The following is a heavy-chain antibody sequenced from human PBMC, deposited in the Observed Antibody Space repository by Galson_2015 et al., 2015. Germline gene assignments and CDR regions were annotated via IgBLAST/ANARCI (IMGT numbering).Heavy chain of an antibody. D-gene: IGHD6-13*01. J-gene: IGHJ4*02. CDR1: GFTFSSYA. CDR2: ISSNGGST. Sequence: SLRLSCAASGFTFSSYAMHWVRQAPGKGLEYVSAISSNGGSTYYADSVKGRFTISRDNSKNTLYLQMSSLRAEDTAVYYCVKDQREAAAGYYFDYWGQGTLVTVSS. CDR3: VKDQREAAAGYYFDY. V-gene: IGHV3-64D*08.